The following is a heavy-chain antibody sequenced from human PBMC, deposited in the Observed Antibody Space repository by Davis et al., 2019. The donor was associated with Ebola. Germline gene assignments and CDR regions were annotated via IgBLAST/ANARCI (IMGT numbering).Heavy chain of an antibody. V-gene: IGHV1-2*02. Sequence: ASVKVSCKASGYTFTSYDINWVRQAPGQGLEWMGWINLKSGGTQSAWKFQGRVTLTRDTSITTAYMEMRWLRSDDTAVYYCARDLDYWGQGTLVTVSS. J-gene: IGHJ4*02. CDR3: ARDLDY. CDR1: GYTFTSYD. CDR2: INLKSGGT.